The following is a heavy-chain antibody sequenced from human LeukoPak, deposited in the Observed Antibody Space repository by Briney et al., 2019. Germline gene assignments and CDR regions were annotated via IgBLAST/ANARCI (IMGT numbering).Heavy chain of an antibody. D-gene: IGHD3-22*01. CDR3: ATPATYSSGYLFDY. V-gene: IGHV1-69*04. CDR2: IIPILGIA. Sequence: SVKVSCKASGGTFSSYAISWVRQAPGQGLEWMGRIIPILGIANYAQKFQGRVTITADKSTSTAYMELSSLRSEDTAVYYCATPATYSSGYLFDYWGQGTLVTVSS. CDR1: GGTFSSYA. J-gene: IGHJ4*02.